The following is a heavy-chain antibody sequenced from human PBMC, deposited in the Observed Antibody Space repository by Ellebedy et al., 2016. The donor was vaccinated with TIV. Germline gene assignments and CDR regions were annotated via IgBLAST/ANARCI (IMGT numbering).Heavy chain of an antibody. J-gene: IGHJ4*02. CDR2: MHPNSGNT. V-gene: IGHV1-8*01. CDR3: AREGGVYYFDY. CDR1: GYTFSNND. D-gene: IGHD2-8*02. Sequence: AASVKVSCKASGYTFSNNDINWVRQATGQGLEWMGWMHPNSGNTAYAQTFQGRVTMTRDTSASTVYMELSSLRSEDTAVYYCAREGGVYYFDYWGQGTLVTVSS.